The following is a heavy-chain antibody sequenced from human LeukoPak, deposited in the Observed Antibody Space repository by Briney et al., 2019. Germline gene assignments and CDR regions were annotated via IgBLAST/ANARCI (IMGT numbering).Heavy chain of an antibody. Sequence: GGSLRLSCAASGFTFSSYAMTWVRQAPGKGLEWVSGVSNSGHSTYYADSVKGRFTISRDNSKNTLYLQMNSLRGEDTAVYYCACAKSSYGSGSYLLDPWGQGTLVTVSS. J-gene: IGHJ5*02. D-gene: IGHD3-10*01. CDR1: GFTFSSYA. CDR3: ACAKSSYGSGSYLLDP. CDR2: VSNSGHST. V-gene: IGHV3-23*01.